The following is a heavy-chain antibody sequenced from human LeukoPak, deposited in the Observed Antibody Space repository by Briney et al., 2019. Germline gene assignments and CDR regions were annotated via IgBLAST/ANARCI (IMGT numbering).Heavy chain of an antibody. J-gene: IGHJ2*01. V-gene: IGHV4-59*01. Sequence: PSETLSLTCTVPGGSISSYYWSRIRQPPGKGLEWIGYIYYSGSTNYNPSLKSRVTISVDTSKNQFSLKLSSVTAADTAVYYCARAGGWYFDLWGRGTLVTVSS. CDR2: IYYSGST. CDR3: ARAGGWYFDL. D-gene: IGHD3-16*01. CDR1: GGSISSYY.